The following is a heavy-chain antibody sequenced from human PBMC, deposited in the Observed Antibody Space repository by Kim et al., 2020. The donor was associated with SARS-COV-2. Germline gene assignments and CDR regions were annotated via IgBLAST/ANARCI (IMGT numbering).Heavy chain of an antibody. D-gene: IGHD3-10*01. V-gene: IGHV3-15*01. CDR2: IKSKTDGGTT. CDR1: GFTFSNAW. CDR3: TTGGYGSGSYPFDY. Sequence: GGSLRLSCAASGFTFSNAWMSWVRQAPGKGLEWVGRIKSKTDGGTTDYAAPVKGRFTISRDDSKNTLYLQMNSLKTEDTAVYYCTTGGYGSGSYPFDYWGQGTLVTVSS. J-gene: IGHJ4*02.